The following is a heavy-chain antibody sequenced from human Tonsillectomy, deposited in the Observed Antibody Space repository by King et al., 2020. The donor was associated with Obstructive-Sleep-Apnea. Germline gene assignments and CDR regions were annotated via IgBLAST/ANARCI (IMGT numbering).Heavy chain of an antibody. CDR2: IYPGDSDT. Sequence: EVQLVESGAEVKKPGESLKISCKGSGYRFTRYWIGWVRQMPGKGLEWMGIIYPGDSDTRYSPSFQGQVTISADKSISTAYLQWNRLKASDTAMYYCVRQSFEGRIIDYWGQGTLVTVSS. D-gene: IGHD3-9*01. J-gene: IGHJ4*02. V-gene: IGHV5-51*01. CDR3: VRQSFEGRIIDY. CDR1: GYRFTRYW.